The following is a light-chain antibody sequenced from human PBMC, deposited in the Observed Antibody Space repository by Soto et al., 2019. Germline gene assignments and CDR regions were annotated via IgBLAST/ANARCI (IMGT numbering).Light chain of an antibody. CDR1: QSVSRN. CDR3: QQYNNCPTLT. J-gene: IGKJ4*01. V-gene: IGKV3-15*01. Sequence: EIVMTQSPATLSVTTGESATLSCRDSQSVSRNLAWYQQKPGQAPRLXXYGASTRANGIPARFSGSGSGTEFTLTISSLQSEDFAAYYCQQYNNCPTLTFGGGTQVDIK. CDR2: GAS.